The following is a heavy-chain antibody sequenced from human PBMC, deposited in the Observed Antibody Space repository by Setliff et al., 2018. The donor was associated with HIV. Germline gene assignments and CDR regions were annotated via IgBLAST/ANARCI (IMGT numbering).Heavy chain of an antibody. Sequence: GGSLRLSCAASGFTFSSYSMNWVRQAPGKGLEWISYNGIINGAKHYADSMEGRFTISRDDAKNSLYLQMDSLRAEDTAVYYCARDPLPDFRGWCYWGQGTLVTVSS. V-gene: IGHV3-48*01. D-gene: IGHD3-10*01. CDR1: GFTFSSYS. CDR2: NGIINGAK. J-gene: IGHJ4*02. CDR3: ARDPLPDFRGWCY.